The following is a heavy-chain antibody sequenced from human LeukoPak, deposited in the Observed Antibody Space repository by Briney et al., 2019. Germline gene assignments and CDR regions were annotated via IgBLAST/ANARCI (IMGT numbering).Heavy chain of an antibody. J-gene: IGHJ5*02. Sequence: PGGSLRLSCAASGFTFSSYSMNWVRQAPGKGLEWVSSISSSSSYIYYADSVKGRFTISRDNAKNSLYLQMNSLRAEDTAVYYSARGGRSYSSSWTRWFDPWGQGTLVTVSS. CDR1: GFTFSSYS. V-gene: IGHV3-21*01. CDR2: ISSSSSYI. D-gene: IGHD6-13*01. CDR3: ARGGRSYSSSWTRWFDP.